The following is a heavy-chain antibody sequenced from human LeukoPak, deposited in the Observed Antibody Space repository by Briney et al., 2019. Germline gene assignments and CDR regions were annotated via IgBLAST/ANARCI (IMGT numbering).Heavy chain of an antibody. CDR3: SRESGPYSPFGH. D-gene: IGHD1-26*01. CDR2: ISLSGYT. J-gene: IGHJ4*02. V-gene: IGHV4-4*02. CDR1: GGSITTTNY. Sequence: SETLSLTCGVSGGSITTTNYWSWVRQSPGRGLVCIGEISLSGYTGFNPSLRGRVTMSLDESKNHLSLTLTSVTAADTAIYYCSRESGPYSPFGHWGQGILVTVTT.